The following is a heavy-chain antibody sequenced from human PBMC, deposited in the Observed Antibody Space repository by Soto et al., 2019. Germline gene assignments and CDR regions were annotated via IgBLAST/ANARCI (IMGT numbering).Heavy chain of an antibody. CDR2: INAHSGGT. CDR3: AKDLTRQLAYWLDP. V-gene: IGHV1-2*02. D-gene: IGHD3-16*01. J-gene: IGHJ5*02. CDR1: GFSFTGYY. Sequence: GXSAKVSFKASGFSFTGYYIHWLRQAPGQGLEWMGWINAHSGGTEYAQKFQGRVTLTRDTSIATAYLTLNSLTSDDTDLYYCAKDLTRQLAYWLDPWGQGTQVTVSS.